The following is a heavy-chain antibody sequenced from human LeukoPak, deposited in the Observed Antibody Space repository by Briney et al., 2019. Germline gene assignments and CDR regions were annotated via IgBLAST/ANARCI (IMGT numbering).Heavy chain of an antibody. J-gene: IGHJ3*02. CDR1: RFTLSSYS. Sequence: GGSLRLSCAASRFTLSSYSINWVRQAPGTGLEWVSYISSSISTIYYPHSPKGRITISRDNAKKSLYLQMNRRRAEATPLYYCASAYCGGDCYRDAFNIWGQGTMVTVSS. V-gene: IGHV3-48*01. CDR3: ASAYCGGDCYRDAFNI. CDR2: ISSSISTI. D-gene: IGHD2-21*02.